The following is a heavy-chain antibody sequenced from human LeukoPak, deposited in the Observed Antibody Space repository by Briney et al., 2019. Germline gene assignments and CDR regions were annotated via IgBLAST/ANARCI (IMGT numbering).Heavy chain of an antibody. CDR3: AKVPVGAIRGDY. J-gene: IGHJ4*02. D-gene: IGHD1-26*01. CDR1: GFTFSSYW. Sequence: GGSLRLSCAASGFTFSSYWMSWVRQAPGKGLEWVANIKQDGSEKYYVDSVKGRFTISRDNSKNTLYLQMNSLRAEDTAVYYCAKVPVGAIRGDYWGQGTLVTVSS. CDR2: IKQDGSEK. V-gene: IGHV3-7*03.